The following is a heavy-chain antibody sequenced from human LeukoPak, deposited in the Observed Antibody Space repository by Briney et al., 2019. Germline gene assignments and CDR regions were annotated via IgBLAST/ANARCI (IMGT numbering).Heavy chain of an antibody. J-gene: IGHJ1*01. V-gene: IGHV1-3*01. D-gene: IGHD6-19*01. Sequence: VASVKVSCKASGYTFTSYAMHWVRQAPGQRLEWMGWINAGNGNTKYSQKFQGRVTITRDTSASTAYMELSSLRSEDTAVHYCARGSAGQWLVRVYFQHWGQGTLVTVSS. CDR3: ARGSAGQWLVRVYFQH. CDR2: INAGNGNT. CDR1: GYTFTSYA.